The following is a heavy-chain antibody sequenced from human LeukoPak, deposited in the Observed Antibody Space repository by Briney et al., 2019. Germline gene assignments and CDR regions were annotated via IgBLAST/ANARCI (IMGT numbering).Heavy chain of an antibody. D-gene: IGHD6-13*01. Sequence: KSGGSLRLSCAASGFTFSSYSMNWVRQAPGKGLEWVSSISSSSSYIYYADSVKGRFTISRDNSKSTLYLQMSSLRAEDTALYYCASEAAVAAGPFDYWGQGTLVTVSS. J-gene: IGHJ4*02. V-gene: IGHV3-21*04. CDR1: GFTFSSYS. CDR2: ISSSSSYI. CDR3: ASEAAVAAGPFDY.